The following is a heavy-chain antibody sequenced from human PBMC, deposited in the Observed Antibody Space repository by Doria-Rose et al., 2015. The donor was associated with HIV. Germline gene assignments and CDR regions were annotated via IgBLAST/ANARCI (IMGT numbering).Heavy chain of an antibody. CDR2: TFSDDER. V-gene: IGHV2-26*01. Sequence: QESGPVLVKPTETLTLTCTVSGVSLSSPGMGVSWIRQPPVKALEWLGNTFSDDERSYPTSLNSRLTISRGTSKSQVVLTMTDMDPVDTATYYCARIKSSRWYHKYYFDFWGQGTLVIVSA. CDR3: ARIKSSRWYHKYYFDF. D-gene: IGHD6-13*01. CDR1: GVSLSSPGMG. J-gene: IGHJ4*02.